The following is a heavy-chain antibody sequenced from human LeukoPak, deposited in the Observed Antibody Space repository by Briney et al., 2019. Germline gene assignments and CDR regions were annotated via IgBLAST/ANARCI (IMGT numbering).Heavy chain of an antibody. CDR1: GFTFSSYS. CDR2: ISSSSSYI. J-gene: IGHJ4*02. V-gene: IGHV3-21*01. D-gene: IGHD4-17*01. Sequence: PGGSLRLSCAASGFTFSSYSMNWVRQAPGKGLEWVSSISSSSSYIYYADSVKGRFTISRDNAKNSLHLQMNSLRAEDTAVYYCARDLRDDYGDFYFDYWGQGTLVTVSS. CDR3: ARDLRDDYGDFYFDY.